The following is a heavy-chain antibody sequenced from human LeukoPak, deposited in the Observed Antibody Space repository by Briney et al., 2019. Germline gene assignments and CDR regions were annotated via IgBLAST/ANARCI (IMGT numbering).Heavy chain of an antibody. CDR3: AKDQLLWFGGLLRGEAFDI. CDR1: GFTFSSYA. V-gene: IGHV3-23*01. Sequence: PGGSLRLSCAASGFTFSSYAMSWVRQAPGKGLEWVSAISGSGGSTYYADSVKGRFTISRDNSKNTLYLQMNSLRAEDTAVYYCAKDQLLWFGGLLRGEAFDIWGQGTMVTVSS. D-gene: IGHD3-10*01. CDR2: ISGSGGST. J-gene: IGHJ3*02.